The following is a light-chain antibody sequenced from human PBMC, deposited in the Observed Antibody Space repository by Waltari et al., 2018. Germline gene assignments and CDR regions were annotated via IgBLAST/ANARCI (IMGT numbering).Light chain of an antibody. CDR2: DVN. CDR3: ISYTSTTTYVV. Sequence: QSALTQPASVSASPGQSIPISCTGTSGDVGCYDYVPWYQQHPGKAPQLIIYDVNKRPSGVSHRFSASKSGNTASLTIFGLQAEDEADYYCISYTSTTTYVVVGGGTKLTVL. CDR1: SGDVGCYDY. J-gene: IGLJ2*01. V-gene: IGLV2-14*03.